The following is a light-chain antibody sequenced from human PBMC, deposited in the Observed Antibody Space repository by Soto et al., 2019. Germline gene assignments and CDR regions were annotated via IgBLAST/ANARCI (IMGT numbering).Light chain of an antibody. CDR2: DVS. CDR3: SSYTSSSTLALYV. CDR1: TSEGGVYNY. Sequence: QSVLTQPPSPSGAPGQSVTISCTGTTSEGGVYNYVSWYQQHPGKAPKLMIYDVSNRPSGVSNRFSGSKSGNTASLTISGLQAEDEADYYCSSYTSSSTLALYVFGTGTKVTVL. V-gene: IGLV2-14*01. J-gene: IGLJ1*01.